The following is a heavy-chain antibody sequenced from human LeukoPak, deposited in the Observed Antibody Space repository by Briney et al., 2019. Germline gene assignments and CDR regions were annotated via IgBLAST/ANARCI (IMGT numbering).Heavy chain of an antibody. CDR1: GGSIRSGGYY. CDR2: IYYTGTT. D-gene: IGHD2-15*01. J-gene: IGHJ4*02. Sequence: SETLSLTCTVSGGSIRSGGYYWSWIRQPPGKGLEWIGYIYYTGTTNYNPSLKSRVTISVDTSKNQFSLKLSSVTAADTAVYYCARGGWRLDYWGQGTLVTVSS. V-gene: IGHV4-61*08. CDR3: ARGGWRLDY.